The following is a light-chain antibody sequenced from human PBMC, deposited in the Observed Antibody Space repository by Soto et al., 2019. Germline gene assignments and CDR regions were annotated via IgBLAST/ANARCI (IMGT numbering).Light chain of an antibody. CDR3: QQYGSSQWT. CDR1: QSVSSSSY. J-gene: IGKJ1*01. Sequence: EIVLTQSPGTLSLSPGERATLSCRASQSVSSSSYLAWYQQKPGQAPRLLIYGASSRATGIPDRFSGSGSATDFTLTISRLEPEDFAVYYCQQYGSSQWTFGQGTKVEIK. CDR2: GAS. V-gene: IGKV3-20*01.